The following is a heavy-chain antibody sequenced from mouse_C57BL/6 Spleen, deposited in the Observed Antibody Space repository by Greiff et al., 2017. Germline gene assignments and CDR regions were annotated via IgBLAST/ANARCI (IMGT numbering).Heavy chain of an antibody. D-gene: IGHD2-3*01. CDR1: GYTFTEYT. CDR3: ARHEDDDGYYEAWFAY. V-gene: IGHV1-62-2*01. CDR2: FYPGSGSI. Sequence: QVQLKESGAELVKPGASVKLSCKASGYTFTEYTIHWVKQRSGQGLEWIGWFYPGSGSIKYNETFKDKATLTADKSSSTVYMELSRLTAEDSAVXFCARHEDDDGYYEAWFAYWGQGTLVTVSA. J-gene: IGHJ3*01.